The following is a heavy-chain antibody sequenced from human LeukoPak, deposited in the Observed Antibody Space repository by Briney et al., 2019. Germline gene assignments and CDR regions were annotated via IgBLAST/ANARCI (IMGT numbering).Heavy chain of an antibody. D-gene: IGHD3-16*02. CDR1: GYTFTSYY. CDR2: INPSGGST. J-gene: IGHJ4*02. V-gene: IGHV1-46*01. Sequence: GASVKVSCKASGYTFTSYYMHWVRQAPGQGLEWMGIINPSGGSTSYAQKFQGRVTMTTDTSTSTAYMELRSLTSDDTAVYYCVREGLGGLIVVQFDHWGQGTLVTVSS. CDR3: VREGLGGLIVVQFDH.